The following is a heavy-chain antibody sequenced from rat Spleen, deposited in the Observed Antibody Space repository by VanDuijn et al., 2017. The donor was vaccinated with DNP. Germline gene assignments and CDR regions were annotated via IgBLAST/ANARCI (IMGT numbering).Heavy chain of an antibody. V-gene: IGHV5-7*01. CDR3: VSRPPPTRGPFDY. Sequence: EVQLVESGGGLVQPGRSMKLSCTASGFTFSDHNMAWVRPAPKTGLEWVGTISYDRSDTYYRDSVKGRFTMSRDNAKRTLYLQMDSLRSEDTATYYCVSRPPPTRGPFDYWGQGVTVTVSS. CDR2: ISYDRSDT. D-gene: IGHD1-4*01. J-gene: IGHJ2*01. CDR1: GFTFSDHN.